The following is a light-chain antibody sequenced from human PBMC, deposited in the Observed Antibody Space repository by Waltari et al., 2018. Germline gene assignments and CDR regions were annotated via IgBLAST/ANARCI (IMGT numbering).Light chain of an antibody. Sequence: AIRITQSPSSLSPSPGARVTITCRASQGISSYFAWYQQKPGKAPKLLIYAASTLQSGVPSRFSGSGSGTDFTLTISCLQSEDFATYYCQQYYSYPPTFGQGTKVEIK. J-gene: IGKJ1*01. CDR3: QQYYSYPPT. V-gene: IGKV1-8*01. CDR2: AAS. CDR1: QGISSY.